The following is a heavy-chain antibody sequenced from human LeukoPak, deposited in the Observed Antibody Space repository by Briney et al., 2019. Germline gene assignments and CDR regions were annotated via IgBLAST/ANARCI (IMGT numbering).Heavy chain of an antibody. CDR1: GFTVSDNY. Sequence: GGSLRLSCVASGFTVSDNYMSWVRQAPGKGLEWVSVMYSRGDTYYANSVKGRFTFSRDISKNTLYLQMDGLRNEDTAMYYCARNAPQVPAAGVLASWGQGTLVIVSS. V-gene: IGHV3-53*01. D-gene: IGHD6-13*01. J-gene: IGHJ5*02. CDR2: MYSRGDT. CDR3: ARNAPQVPAAGVLAS.